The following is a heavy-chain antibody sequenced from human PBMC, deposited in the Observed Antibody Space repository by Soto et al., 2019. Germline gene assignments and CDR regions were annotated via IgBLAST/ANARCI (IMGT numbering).Heavy chain of an antibody. Sequence: QVQLMQSGAEVKKPGASVKVSCKASGDTFTEYYIHWVRQAPGQGLEWMGTGNPRGGHTTYAQHLLGRVTMTRDTATSTLYMELTSLTSEDTAVYYCARGGHVVVVTAALDYWGQGTLVTVSS. CDR3: ARGGHVVVVTAALDY. J-gene: IGHJ4*02. CDR2: GNPRGGHT. CDR1: GDTFTEYY. D-gene: IGHD2-21*02. V-gene: IGHV1-46*01.